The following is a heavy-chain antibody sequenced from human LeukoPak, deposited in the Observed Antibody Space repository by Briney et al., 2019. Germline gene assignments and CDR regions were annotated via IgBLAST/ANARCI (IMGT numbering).Heavy chain of an antibody. CDR2: ISYDGSNK. J-gene: IGHJ5*02. CDR1: GFTFSSYA. CDR3: AKDVSQWLPGGNWFDP. D-gene: IGHD6-19*01. Sequence: GGSLRLSCAASGFTFSSYAMHWVRQAPGKGLEWVAVISYDGSNKYYADSVKGRFTISRDNSKNTLYLQMNSLRAEDTAVYYCAKDVSQWLPGGNWFDPWGQGTLVTVSS. V-gene: IGHV3-30*04.